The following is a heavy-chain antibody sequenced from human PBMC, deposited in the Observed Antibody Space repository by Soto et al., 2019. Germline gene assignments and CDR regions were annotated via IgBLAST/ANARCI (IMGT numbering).Heavy chain of an antibody. CDR1: NGSLTGVNW. V-gene: IGHV4-4*02. CDR3: ARVWGALAPIAGWFGP. J-gene: IGHJ5*02. Sequence: QVQLQESGPGLVKPSGTLSLTCAVSNGSLTGVNWGGWVRQPPGKGLGGIGDINQTGSTNYNPSLRSRVIISVDKSKNNFSLSLSSVTAADTAVYFCARVWGALAPIAGWFGPWGRGILVTVSS. D-gene: IGHD3-16*01. CDR2: INQTGST.